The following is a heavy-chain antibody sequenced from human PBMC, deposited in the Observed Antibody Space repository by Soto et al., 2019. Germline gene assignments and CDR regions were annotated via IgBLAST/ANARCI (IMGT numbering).Heavy chain of an antibody. V-gene: IGHV3-9*01. D-gene: IGHD2-8*01. Sequence: GGSLRLSCAASGFTFDDYAMHWVRQAPGKGLEWVSGISWNSGSIGYADSVKGRFTISRDNAKNSLYLQMNSLRAEDTALYYCAKDMGIYCTNGCDAFDIWGQGTMVTVSS. J-gene: IGHJ3*02. CDR1: GFTFDDYA. CDR2: ISWNSGSI. CDR3: AKDMGIYCTNGCDAFDI.